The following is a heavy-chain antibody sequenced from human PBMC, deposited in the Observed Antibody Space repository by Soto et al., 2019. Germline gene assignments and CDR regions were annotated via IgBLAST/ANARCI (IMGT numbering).Heavy chain of an antibody. CDR2: ISWNSGTI. D-gene: IGHD3-16*01. V-gene: IGHV3-9*01. CDR1: GFTFDDYA. J-gene: IGHJ6*02. Sequence: EVQLVESGGGLVQPGRSLRLSCAASGFTFDDYAMHWVRQAPGKGLEWVSGISWNSGTIVYADSVKGRFTISRDNAKNSLYLQMNSLRGEDTALYYCARAEKNYAYVPMDVWGQGTTVTVSS. CDR3: ARAEKNYAYVPMDV.